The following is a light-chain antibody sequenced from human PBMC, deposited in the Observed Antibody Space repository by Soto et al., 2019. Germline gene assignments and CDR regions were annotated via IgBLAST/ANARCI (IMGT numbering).Light chain of an antibody. CDR3: QQYVISPYT. V-gene: IGKV3-20*01. J-gene: IGKJ2*01. Sequence: IVLTQSPGTLSLSPGERATLSCRASQSVSSNYLAWYQQKPGQPPRLLLYGTFSRATGVPDRFSGSGSGTDLTLTINRLEPEDVAVYYCQQYVISPYTFGHGTRLEIK. CDR1: QSVSSNY. CDR2: GTF.